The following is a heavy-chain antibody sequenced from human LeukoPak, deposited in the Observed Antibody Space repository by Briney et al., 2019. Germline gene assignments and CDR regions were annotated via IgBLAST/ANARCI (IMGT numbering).Heavy chain of an antibody. CDR2: IIPIFGTA. J-gene: IGHJ4*02. Sequence: SVKVSCKASGGTFSSSSISWVRQAPGQGLEWMGGIIPIFGTANYAQKFQGRVTITADESTRTAYMKLSSLRSEDTAVYYCARPARYQLPKEMFLYYWGQGTLVTVSS. D-gene: IGHD2-2*01. CDR3: ARPARYQLPKEMFLYY. CDR1: GGTFSSSS. V-gene: IGHV1-69*13.